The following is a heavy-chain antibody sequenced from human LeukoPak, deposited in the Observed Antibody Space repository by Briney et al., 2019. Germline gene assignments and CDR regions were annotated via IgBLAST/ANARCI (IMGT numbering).Heavy chain of an antibody. CDR1: GSSLSTTGGG. CDR3: AHRMQKARAASFDY. Sequence: SGPTLVNPTQTLTLTCTLSGSSLSTTGGGVGWIRQPPGKALEWLALVYWNDDKRYSPSLKSRLTVSKDTSKNQAVLIMTNMDPLDTATYYCAHRMQKARAASFDYWGQGTLVTASS. V-gene: IGHV2-5*01. D-gene: IGHD6-25*01. J-gene: IGHJ4*02. CDR2: VYWNDDK.